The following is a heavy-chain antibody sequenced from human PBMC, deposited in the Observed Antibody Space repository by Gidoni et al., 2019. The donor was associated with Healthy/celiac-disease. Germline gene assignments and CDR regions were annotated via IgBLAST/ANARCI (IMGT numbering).Heavy chain of an antibody. D-gene: IGHD2-21*02. CDR1: GGSSSSGGYY. Sequence: QVQLQESGPGRVKPSQTLSLTCTVAGGSSSSGGYYWSWIRQHPGKGLEWIGYIYYSGSTYSTPSLKSRVTISVDTSKNQFSLKLSSVTAADTAVYYCARWEFVVTGNWFDPWGQGTLVTVSS. V-gene: IGHV4-31*03. CDR2: IYYSGST. CDR3: ARWEFVVTGNWFDP. J-gene: IGHJ5*02.